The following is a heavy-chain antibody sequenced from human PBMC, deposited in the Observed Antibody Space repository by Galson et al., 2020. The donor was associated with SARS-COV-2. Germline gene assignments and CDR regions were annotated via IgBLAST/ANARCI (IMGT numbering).Heavy chain of an antibody. CDR2: ISAYNGNT. CDR3: ARATGGYLYYYYYMDV. J-gene: IGHJ6*03. Sequence: ASVKVSCKASGYTFTSYGISWVRQAPGQGLEWMGWISAYNGNTNYAQKLQGRVTMTTDTSTSTAYMELRSLRSDDTAVYYCARATGGYLYYYYYMDVWGKGTTVTVSS. V-gene: IGHV1-18*01. D-gene: IGHD2-8*02. CDR1: GYTFTSYG.